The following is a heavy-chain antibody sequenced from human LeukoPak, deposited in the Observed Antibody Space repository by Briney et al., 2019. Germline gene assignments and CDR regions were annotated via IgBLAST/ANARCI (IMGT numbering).Heavy chain of an antibody. J-gene: IGHJ4*02. D-gene: IGHD3-22*01. V-gene: IGHV4-39*01. CDR2: IYYSGST. CDR1: GGSISSSSYS. Sequence: SETLSLTCTVSGGSISSSSYSWGWIRQPPGKGLEWIGSIYYSGSTYYNPSLKSRVTISVDTSKNQFSLKLSSVTAADTAVYYCARQELQSPYYYDSSGYYFDYWGQGTLVTVSS. CDR3: ARQELQSPYYYDSSGYYFDY.